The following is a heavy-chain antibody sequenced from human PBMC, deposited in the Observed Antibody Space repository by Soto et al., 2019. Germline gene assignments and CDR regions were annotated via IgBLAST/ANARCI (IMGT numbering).Heavy chain of an antibody. Sequence: PSETLSLTCTVSGGSISSGGYYWSWIRQHPGKGLEWIGYIYYSGSTYYNPSLKSRVTISVDTSKNQFSLKLSSVTAADTAVYYCAGVSPANFYCFDYWGQGTLVTVS. CDR3: AGVSPANFYCFDY. D-gene: IGHD7-27*01. V-gene: IGHV4-31*03. J-gene: IGHJ4*02. CDR1: GGSISSGGYY. CDR2: IYYSGST.